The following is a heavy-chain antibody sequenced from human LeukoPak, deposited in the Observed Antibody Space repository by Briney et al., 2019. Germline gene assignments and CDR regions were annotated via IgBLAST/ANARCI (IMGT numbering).Heavy chain of an antibody. J-gene: IGHJ4*02. CDR2: IYYSGST. CDR1: GGSISSYY. V-gene: IGHV4-59*01. D-gene: IGHD3-9*01. Sequence: SETLSLTCTVSGGSISSYYWSWIRQPPGKGLEWIGYIYYSGSTNYNPSLKSRVTISVDTSKNQFSLKLSSVTAADTAVYYCARSSRGYFDWLPSHFDYWGQGTLVTVSS. CDR3: ARSSRGYFDWLPSHFDY.